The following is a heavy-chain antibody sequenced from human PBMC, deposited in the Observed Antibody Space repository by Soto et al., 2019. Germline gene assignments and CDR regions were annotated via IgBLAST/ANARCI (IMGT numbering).Heavy chain of an antibody. Sequence: SVTLSVTCTAARSSISRYYWSWIRQPPGKGLEWIRYIYDSGSTNCNPSLNSRVTISVDTSKNQFSLKLSSVTAADTAVYYCARASPYSSGWDNWCDPWGQGTLVTFS. V-gene: IGHV4-59*01. D-gene: IGHD6-19*01. CDR2: IYDSGST. CDR3: ARASPYSSGWDNWCDP. CDR1: RSSISRYY. J-gene: IGHJ5*02.